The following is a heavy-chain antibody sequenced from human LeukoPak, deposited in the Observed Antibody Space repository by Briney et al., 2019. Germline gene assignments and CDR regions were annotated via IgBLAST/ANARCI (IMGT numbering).Heavy chain of an antibody. CDR1: GGSISSYY. CDR3: ARSTVYGHYIDF. D-gene: IGHD4-17*01. CDR2: IYYSGST. Sequence: PSETLTLTCTVSGGSISSYYWSWIRQPPGKGLEWIGYIYYSGSTNYNPSFTSLVTISVDTSKDQFSLKLSSVTSADTAVYSCARSTVYGHYIDFWGQGTLVTVSS. V-gene: IGHV4-59*08. J-gene: IGHJ4*02.